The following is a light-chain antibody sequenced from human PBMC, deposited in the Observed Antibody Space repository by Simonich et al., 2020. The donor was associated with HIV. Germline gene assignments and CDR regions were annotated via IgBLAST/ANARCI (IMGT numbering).Light chain of an antibody. CDR1: QDISKY. CDR2: KAS. V-gene: IGKV1-5*03. Sequence: DIQMTQSPSTLSASVGDRVTITCQASQDISKYLNWNQQKPGKAPKLLIYKASSLESGVPSRFSGSGSGTEFTLTISSLQPDDFATYYCQQYNSYSYTFGQGTKLEIK. CDR3: QQYNSYSYT. J-gene: IGKJ2*01.